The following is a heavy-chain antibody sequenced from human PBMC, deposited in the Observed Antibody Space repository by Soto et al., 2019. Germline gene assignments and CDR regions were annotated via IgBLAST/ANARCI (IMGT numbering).Heavy chain of an antibody. J-gene: IGHJ5*02. CDR1: GFTFSSYG. CDR2: ISYDGSNK. V-gene: IGHV3-30*18. D-gene: IGHD4-17*01. Sequence: QVQLVESGGGVVQPGRSLRLSCAASGFTFSSYGMHWVRQAPGKGLEWVAVISYDGSNKYYADSVKGRFTNPRDNSKNTLNLQMNNLRAEDTAVYYCAKDNTVTSYNWFYPWGQGTLVTASS. CDR3: AKDNTVTSYNWFYP.